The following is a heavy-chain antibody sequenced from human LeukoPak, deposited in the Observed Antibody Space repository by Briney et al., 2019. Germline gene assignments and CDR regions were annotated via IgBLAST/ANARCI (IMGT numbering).Heavy chain of an antibody. D-gene: IGHD3-10*01. CDR3: ATATPPYYGSGSYPDY. CDR1: GYTLTELS. V-gene: IGHV1-24*01. J-gene: IGHJ4*02. CDR2: FDPEDGET. Sequence: GASVKVSCKVSGYTLTELSMHWVRQAPGKGLEWMGGFDPEDGETIYAQKFQGRVTMTEDTSTDTAYMELSSLRSEDTAVDYCATATPPYYGSGSYPDYWGQGTLVTVSS.